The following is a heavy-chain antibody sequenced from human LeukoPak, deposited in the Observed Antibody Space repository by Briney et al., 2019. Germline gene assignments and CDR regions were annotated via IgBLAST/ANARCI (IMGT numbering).Heavy chain of an antibody. Sequence: AGGSLRLSCAASGFTFSSYGMHWVRQAPGKGLEWVTIIFYDGSNKYYADSVKGRFSISRDNSKNTLYLQMNSLRAEDTAVYYCARVYSNSPEYGMDVWGQGTTVTVSS. J-gene: IGHJ6*02. V-gene: IGHV3-33*01. CDR1: GFTFSSYG. CDR2: IFYDGSNK. CDR3: ARVYSNSPEYGMDV. D-gene: IGHD4-11*01.